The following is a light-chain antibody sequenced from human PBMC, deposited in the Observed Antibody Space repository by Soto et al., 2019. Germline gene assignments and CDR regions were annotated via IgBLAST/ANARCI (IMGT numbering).Light chain of an antibody. J-gene: IGLJ1*01. CDR2: NNN. CDR1: SSNIGSNT. Sequence: QSVLTQPPSASGTPGQRVTISCSGISSNIGSNTVNWYQQLPGTAPKLLIYNNNQRPSGVPDRFSGSKSGTSASLAISGRQSEDEADYYCAAWDDSLNGLVFGTGTKLTVL. V-gene: IGLV1-44*01. CDR3: AAWDDSLNGLV.